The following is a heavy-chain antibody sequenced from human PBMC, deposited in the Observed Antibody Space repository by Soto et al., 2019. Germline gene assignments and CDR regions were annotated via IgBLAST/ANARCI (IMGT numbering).Heavy chain of an antibody. Sequence: SVKVSCKASGATSSSYAISWVRQAPGQGLEWMGGIIPIFGTANYAQKFQGRVTITADESTSTAYMELSSLRSEDTAVYYCARGLAPRGVVVVPAAIGFDPWGQGTLVTVSS. D-gene: IGHD2-2*02. CDR2: IIPIFGTA. J-gene: IGHJ5*02. CDR1: GATSSSYA. V-gene: IGHV1-69*13. CDR3: ARGLAPRGVVVVPAAIGFDP.